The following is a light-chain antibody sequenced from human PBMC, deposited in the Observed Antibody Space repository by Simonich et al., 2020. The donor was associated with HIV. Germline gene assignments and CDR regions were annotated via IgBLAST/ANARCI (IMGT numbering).Light chain of an antibody. J-gene: IGLJ2*01. V-gene: IGLV2-23*02. CDR1: SSDVGGYNY. CDR2: DVI. Sequence: QSALTQPASVSGSPAQSITISCTGTSSDVGGYNYVSWYQQHPGKAPKLLIFDVIKRPSGVSNRFSGSKSGNTASLTISGLEAEDEADYYCCSYAGSSPYVVFGGGTKLTVL. CDR3: CSYAGSSPYVV.